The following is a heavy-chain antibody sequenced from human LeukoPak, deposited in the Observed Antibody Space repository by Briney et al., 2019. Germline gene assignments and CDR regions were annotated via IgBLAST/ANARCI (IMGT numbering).Heavy chain of an antibody. J-gene: IGHJ6*03. CDR2: VIPVFAIA. CDR1: GDTFSNYA. CDR3: ARLGYDSSELDYDYYYIDV. Sequence: SVKVSCKASGDTFSNYAISWVRQAPGQGLEWMAVVIPVFAIADSAQKFQGRVTITADESTSTVYMEMSSLTSEDTAVYYCARLGYDSSELDYDYYYIDVWGKGTTVTVSS. V-gene: IGHV1-69*13. D-gene: IGHD3-22*01.